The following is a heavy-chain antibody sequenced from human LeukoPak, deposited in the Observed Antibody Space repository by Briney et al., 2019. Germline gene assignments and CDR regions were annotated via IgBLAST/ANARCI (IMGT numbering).Heavy chain of an antibody. CDR1: GDSVSSGIYY. V-gene: IGHV4-61*01. CDR3: ARVSIVGATYDY. D-gene: IGHD1-26*01. Sequence: SETLSLTCNVSGDSVSSGIYYWNWIRQPPGKGLEWIGYIYYSGSTNYNPSLKSRDTISVDTSKNQFSPKVSSVTAADTAVYYCARVSIVGATYDYWGQGTLVTVSS. J-gene: IGHJ4*02. CDR2: IYYSGST.